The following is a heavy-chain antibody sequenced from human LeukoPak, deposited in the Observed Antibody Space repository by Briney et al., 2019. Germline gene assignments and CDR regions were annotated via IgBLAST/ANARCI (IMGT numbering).Heavy chain of an antibody. CDR2: ISGNDDGT. D-gene: IGHD3-10*01. J-gene: IGHJ4*02. CDR3: AKRGPIYSASPGNYFDY. CDR1: GFTFSTCG. Sequence: PGGSLRLSCTASGFTFSTCGMTWVRQAPGKGLEWVSRISGNDDGTYYADSVKGRFTISRDNSKNTLYLQMNSLRAEDTAIYYCAKRGPIYSASPGNYFDYWGQGTLVTVSS. V-gene: IGHV3-23*01.